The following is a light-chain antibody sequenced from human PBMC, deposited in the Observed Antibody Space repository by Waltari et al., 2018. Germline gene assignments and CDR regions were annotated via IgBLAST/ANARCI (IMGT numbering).Light chain of an antibody. CDR2: DAS. Sequence: EIVLTQSPGTLSLSPGERAPLSCRASQSVSSSYLAWYQQKPGQAPRLLIFDASNRATGIPDRFSGSGSGTDFTLTISRLEPEDFAVYFCQQYSSSPNTFGQGTKLEI. V-gene: IGKV3-20*01. CDR3: QQYSSSPNT. J-gene: IGKJ2*01. CDR1: QSVSSSY.